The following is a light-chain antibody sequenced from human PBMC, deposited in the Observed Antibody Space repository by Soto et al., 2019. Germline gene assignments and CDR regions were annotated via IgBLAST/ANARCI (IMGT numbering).Light chain of an antibody. V-gene: IGKV1-5*03. CDR1: QTISSW. J-gene: IGKJ1*01. CDR3: QHYNSXSEA. CDR2: KAS. Sequence: DIQMTQSPSTLSGSVGDRVTITCRASQTISSWLAWYQQKPGKAPKLLIYKASTLKSGVPSRFSGSGSWTEFTLTISSLQPDDFATYYCQHYNSXSEAFGQGTK.